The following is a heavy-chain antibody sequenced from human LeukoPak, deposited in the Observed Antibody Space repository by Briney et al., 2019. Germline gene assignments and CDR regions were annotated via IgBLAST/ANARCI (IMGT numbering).Heavy chain of an antibody. V-gene: IGHV1-69*05. CDR3: ARGPTYYYDSSGYQYFDY. CDR2: IIPIFGTA. J-gene: IGHJ4*02. D-gene: IGHD3-22*01. Sequence: ASVKVACKASGGTFSSYAISWVRQAPGQGLECMGGIIPIFGTANYAQKLQGRVTITTDESTSTAYMELSSLRSEDTAVYYCARGPTYYYDSSGYQYFDYWGQGTLVTVSS. CDR1: GGTFSSYA.